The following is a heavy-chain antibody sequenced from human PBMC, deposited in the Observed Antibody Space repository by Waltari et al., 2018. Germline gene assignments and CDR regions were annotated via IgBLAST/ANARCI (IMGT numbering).Heavy chain of an antibody. V-gene: IGHV4-4*07. J-gene: IGHJ5*02. CDR1: GGSISGYY. CDR3: AREIDRGPGRWFDP. Sequence: QVQLQESGPGLVKPSETLSLTCTVSGGSISGYYWNWLRQPAGKGLEWIGRVYTSGRTNYNPARKSRFTMSVDTSKNQFSRKPSSVTAADTAVYFCAREIDRGPGRWFDPWGQGTLGTVSS. CDR2: VYTSGRT. D-gene: IGHD1-26*01.